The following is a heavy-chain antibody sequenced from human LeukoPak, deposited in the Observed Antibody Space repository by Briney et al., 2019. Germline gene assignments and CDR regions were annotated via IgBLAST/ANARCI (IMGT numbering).Heavy chain of an antibody. CDR2: IIPIFGTA. Sequence: SVKVSCKASGGTFSSYAISWVRQAPGQGLEWMGGIIPIFGTANYAQKFQGRVTITADESTSTAYMELSSLRSEDTAVYYCAGGLRRRYSGSYPYAFDIWGQGTMVTVSS. CDR1: GGTFSSYA. V-gene: IGHV1-69*13. J-gene: IGHJ3*02. D-gene: IGHD1-26*01. CDR3: AGGLRRRYSGSYPYAFDI.